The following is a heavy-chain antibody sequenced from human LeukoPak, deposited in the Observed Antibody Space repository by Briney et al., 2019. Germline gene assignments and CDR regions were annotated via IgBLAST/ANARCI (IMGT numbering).Heavy chain of an antibody. Sequence: GGSLRLSCAASGFTFSSYSMNWVRQAPGKGLEWVSSISSSSSYIYYADSVKGRFTISRDNSKNTLYLQMNSLRAEDTAVYYCARDSSRFLESAGGYWGQGTLVTVSS. CDR2: ISSSSSYI. V-gene: IGHV3-21*01. J-gene: IGHJ4*02. D-gene: IGHD3-3*01. CDR1: GFTFSSYS. CDR3: ARDSSRFLESAGGY.